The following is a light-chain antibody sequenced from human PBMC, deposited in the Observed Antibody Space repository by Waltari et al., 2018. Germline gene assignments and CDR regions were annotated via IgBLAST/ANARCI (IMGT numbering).Light chain of an antibody. CDR3: QQRSNWPPIT. CDR1: QSVSNY. J-gene: IGKJ5*01. Sequence: EIVLTQSPATLSLSPGERATLSSRASQSVSNYLAWYRQKPGQAPRLLIYDASNRATGIPPRFSGSGSGTDFTLTISSLEPEDFAIYYCQQRSNWPPITFGQGTRLEI. V-gene: IGKV3-11*01. CDR2: DAS.